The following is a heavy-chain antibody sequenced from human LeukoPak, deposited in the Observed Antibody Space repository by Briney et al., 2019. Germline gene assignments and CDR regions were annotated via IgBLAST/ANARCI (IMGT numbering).Heavy chain of an antibody. Sequence: GGSLRLSCAASGFTFSTYWMYWVRQAPGKGLVWVSRINSGGSTALYADSVKGRFTISRDNAKNSLYLQMNSLRAEDTAVYYCATVMVATTNWFDPWGQGTLVTVSS. CDR1: GFTFSTYW. CDR3: ATVMVATTNWFDP. V-gene: IGHV3-74*03. D-gene: IGHD5-12*01. CDR2: INSGGSTA. J-gene: IGHJ5*02.